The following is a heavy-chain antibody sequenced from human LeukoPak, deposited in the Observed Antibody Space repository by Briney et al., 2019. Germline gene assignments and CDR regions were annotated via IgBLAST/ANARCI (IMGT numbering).Heavy chain of an antibody. Sequence: PSETLSLTCTVSGGSVSSGSYYWSWIRQPPGKGLEWIGYIYYSGSTNYNPSLKSRVTISVDTSKNQFSLKLSSVTAADTAVYYCARQTYYDILTGFPFDYWGQGTLVTVSS. CDR1: GGSVSSGSYY. J-gene: IGHJ4*02. CDR3: ARQTYYDILTGFPFDY. D-gene: IGHD3-9*01. CDR2: IYYSGST. V-gene: IGHV4-61*01.